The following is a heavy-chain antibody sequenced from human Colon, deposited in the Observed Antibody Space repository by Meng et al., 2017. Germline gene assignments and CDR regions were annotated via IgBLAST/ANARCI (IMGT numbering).Heavy chain of an antibody. CDR3: AREGYERSSFWATDL. CDR2: INPFSGGT. J-gene: IGHJ4*02. Sequence: QVQLVQSGAELKKPGASVKGSCKTSGYTFTGHFIHWVRQAPGQAPEWMGRINPFSGGTKYAQKFQGRIILTGDMSINTAHMELNRLTSDDTGIYYCAREGYERSSFWATDLWGQGTLVTVSS. CDR1: GYTFTGHF. D-gene: IGHD3-3*01. V-gene: IGHV1-2*05.